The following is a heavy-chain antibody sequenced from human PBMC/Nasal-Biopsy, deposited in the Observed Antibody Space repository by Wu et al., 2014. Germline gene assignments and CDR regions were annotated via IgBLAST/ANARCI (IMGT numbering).Heavy chain of an antibody. J-gene: IGHJ5*02. Sequence: TLSLTCAVSGDSISSDNWWNWVRQSPGKGLEWIGEIYYSGRANYSPSLKSRVTMSVDKSKNEVSLRLYSVTAADTAVYYCARIKGGCSSNSCYFDPWGQGTPVIVSS. CDR3: ARIKGGCSSNSCYFDP. D-gene: IGHD2-2*01. V-gene: IGHV4-4*02. CDR2: IYYSGRA. CDR1: GDSISSDNW.